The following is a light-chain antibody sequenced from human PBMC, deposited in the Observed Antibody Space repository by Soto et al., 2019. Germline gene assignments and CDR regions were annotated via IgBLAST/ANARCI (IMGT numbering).Light chain of an antibody. Sequence: QSVLTQPPSVSGAPGPRVTISCTGSSSNIGAGYDVHWYQQLPGTAPKLLIFDNSNRPSGVPDRISGSRSGTSASLAITGLQAEDDADYYCQSSDSSLSGSVVFGGGTKLTVL. CDR1: SSNIGAGYD. V-gene: IGLV1-40*01. CDR2: DNS. J-gene: IGLJ2*01. CDR3: QSSDSSLSGSVV.